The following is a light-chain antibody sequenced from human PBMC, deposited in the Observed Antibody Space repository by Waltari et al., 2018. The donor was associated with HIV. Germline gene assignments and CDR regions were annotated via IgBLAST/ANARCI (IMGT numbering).Light chain of an antibody. CDR1: SGSVSTSYY. CDR2: STN. J-gene: IGLJ3*02. Sequence: QTVVTQEPSFSVSPGGTVTLTCGLSSGSVSTSYYPSWYQQTPGQAPRTLIHSTNTRSSGVPDRFSCSILGNKAALTITGAQEDDESDYYCVLYMGTGIWVFGGGTKLTVL. V-gene: IGLV8-61*01. CDR3: VLYMGTGIWV.